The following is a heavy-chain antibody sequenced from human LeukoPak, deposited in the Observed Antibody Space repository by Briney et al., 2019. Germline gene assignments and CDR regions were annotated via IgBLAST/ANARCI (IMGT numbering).Heavy chain of an antibody. CDR2: INPNSGGT. V-gene: IGHV1-2*02. CDR1: GYTFTSYY. J-gene: IGHJ6*03. Sequence: ASVKVSCKASGYTFTSYYMHWVRQAPGQGLEWMGWINPNSGGTNYAQKFQGRVTMTRDTSISTAYMELSRLRSDDTAVYYRARGSFLNPYMDVWGKGTMVTVSS. CDR3: ARGSFLNPYMDV.